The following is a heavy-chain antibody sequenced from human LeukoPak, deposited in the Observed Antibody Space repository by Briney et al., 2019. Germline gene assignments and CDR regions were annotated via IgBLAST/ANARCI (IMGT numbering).Heavy chain of an antibody. CDR2: INPNSGGT. CDR1: GYTFTGYY. Sequence: ASVKVSCKASGYTFTGYYMHWVRQAPGQGLEWMGWINPNSGGTNYAQKFQGRVTMTRDTSISTAYMELSRLRSDDTAVYYCARDTKRDVVVVAATFGYWGQGTLVTVSS. D-gene: IGHD2-15*01. J-gene: IGHJ4*02. CDR3: ARDTKRDVVVVAATFGY. V-gene: IGHV1-2*02.